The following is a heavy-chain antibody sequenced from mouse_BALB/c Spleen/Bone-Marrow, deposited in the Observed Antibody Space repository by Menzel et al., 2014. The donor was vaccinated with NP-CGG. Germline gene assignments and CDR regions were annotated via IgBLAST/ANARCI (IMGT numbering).Heavy chain of an antibody. CDR1: GFTFSSFG. Sequence: EVKLVESGGGSVQPGGSRKLSCAASGFTFSSFGMHWVRQAPEKGLEWVAFISTGSTIIYYADTVKGRFTISRDNPNNTLFLQMTSLRSEDTAMYYCARSHSYGNFFDYWGQGTTLTVSS. D-gene: IGHD2-1*01. V-gene: IGHV5-17*02. CDR2: ISTGSTII. J-gene: IGHJ2*01. CDR3: ARSHSYGNFFDY.